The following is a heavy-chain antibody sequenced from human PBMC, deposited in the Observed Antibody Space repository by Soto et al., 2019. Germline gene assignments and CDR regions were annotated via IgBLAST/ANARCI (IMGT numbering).Heavy chain of an antibody. J-gene: IGHJ6*02. CDR1: GFTFSSYG. CDR2: ISYDGSNK. D-gene: IGHD2-15*01. CDR3: AKDVLTDLVAATGYYYYYYGIDV. Sequence: QVQLVESGGGVVQPGRSLRLSCAASGFTFSSYGMHWVRQAPGKGLEWVAVISYDGSNKYYADSVKGRFTISRDNSKKTLYIQMNSLRAEDTAVYYCAKDVLTDLVAATGYYYYYYGIDVWGQGTTVTVSS. V-gene: IGHV3-30*18.